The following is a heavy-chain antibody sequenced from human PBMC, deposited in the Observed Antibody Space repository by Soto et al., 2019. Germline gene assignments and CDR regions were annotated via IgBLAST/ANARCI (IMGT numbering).Heavy chain of an antibody. Sequence: QVQLVQSGAELKKPGASVKVSCKASGYTFSNYDMNWVRQATGQGPEWIGWVNPNNGDTGYAQKFQGRVTLTTDISTTTAYMELTSLRSEDTAIYYCAKVSRKGSAIDFDYWSQGTLITVSS. D-gene: IGHD3-10*01. J-gene: IGHJ4*02. CDR2: VNPNNGDT. V-gene: IGHV1-8*01. CDR1: GYTFSNYD. CDR3: AKVSRKGSAIDFDY.